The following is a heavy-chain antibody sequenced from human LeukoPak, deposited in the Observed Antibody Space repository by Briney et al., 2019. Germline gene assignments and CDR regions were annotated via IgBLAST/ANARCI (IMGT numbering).Heavy chain of an antibody. V-gene: IGHV4-34*01. Sequence: SETLSLTCAVYGGSFSGYYWSWIRQPPGKGLEWIGEISHSGSTNYNPSLKSRVTISVDTSKNQFSLKLSSVTAADTAVYYCARQQLVGYYFDYWGQGTLVTVSS. CDR2: ISHSGST. D-gene: IGHD6-6*01. CDR3: ARQQLVGYYFDY. CDR1: GGSFSGYY. J-gene: IGHJ4*02.